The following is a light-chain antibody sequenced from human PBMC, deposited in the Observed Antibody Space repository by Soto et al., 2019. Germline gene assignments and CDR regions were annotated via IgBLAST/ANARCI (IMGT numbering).Light chain of an antibody. CDR1: SSDVGEYDY. CDR2: DVS. J-gene: IGLJ3*02. Sequence: QSALTQPRSVSGSPGQSVTISCTGTSSDVGEYDYVSWYQHHPGKAPKLMIYDVSQRPSGVPDRFSGSKSGSTASLTISGLQAEDEADYYCCSYADSRVFGGGTKLTVL. V-gene: IGLV2-11*01. CDR3: CSYADSRV.